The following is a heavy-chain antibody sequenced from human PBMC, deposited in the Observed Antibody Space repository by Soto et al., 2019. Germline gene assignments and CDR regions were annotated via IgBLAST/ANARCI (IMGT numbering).Heavy chain of an antibody. D-gene: IGHD2-2*01. CDR3: ATHCSTTSCVQY. J-gene: IGHJ4*02. Sequence: GSLRLSCTASGFTFSSYWMHWVRQAPGKGLVWVSRINSDGSTTNYADSVKGRFTISRDNAKNTLYLQMNSLRAEDTAIYYCATHCSTTSCVQYWGEGTPV. CDR2: INSDGSTT. V-gene: IGHV3-74*01. CDR1: GFTFSSYW.